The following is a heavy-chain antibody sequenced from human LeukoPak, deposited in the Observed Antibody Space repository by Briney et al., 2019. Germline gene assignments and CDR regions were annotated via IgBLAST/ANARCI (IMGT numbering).Heavy chain of an antibody. CDR2: IYTSGST. CDR3: ARDSSSSYYFDY. J-gene: IGHJ4*02. CDR1: GGSISSGSYY. V-gene: IGHV4-61*02. Sequence: PSQTLSLTCTVSGGSISSGSYYWSWIRQPAGKGLEWIGRIYTSGSTNYNPSLKSRVTISVDTSKNQFSLKLSSVTAADTAVYYCARDSSSSYYFDYWGQETLVTVSS. D-gene: IGHD6-6*01.